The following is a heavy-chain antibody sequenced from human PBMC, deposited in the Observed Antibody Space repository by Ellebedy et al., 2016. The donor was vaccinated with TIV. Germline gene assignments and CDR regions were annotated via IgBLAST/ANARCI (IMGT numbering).Heavy chain of an antibody. CDR2: ISSGGTAT. Sequence: GESLKISXAVSGFTFSNYAMTWVRQAPGKGLEWLCIISSGGTATYSADSVKGRFSISRDDSENTLYLQMNGLRAEDTARYYCAKDTGREAYGLFDYWGQGTLVSVSS. CDR3: AKDTGREAYGLFDY. J-gene: IGHJ4*02. D-gene: IGHD2-21*01. CDR1: GFTFSNYA. V-gene: IGHV3-23*01.